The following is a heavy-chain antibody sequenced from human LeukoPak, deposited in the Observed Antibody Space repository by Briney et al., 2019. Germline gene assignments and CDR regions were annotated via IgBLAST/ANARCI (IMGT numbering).Heavy chain of an antibody. CDR3: AYTARAVAGTEGFDY. CDR2: INHSGST. J-gene: IGHJ4*02. Sequence: PSETLYLTCAVSGGSFSGYYWSWIRQPPGKGLEWIGEINHSGSTNYNPSLKSRVTISVDTSKNQFSMKLSSVTAADTAVYYCAYTARAVAGTEGFDYWGQGTLVTVSS. CDR1: GGSFSGYY. V-gene: IGHV4-34*01. D-gene: IGHD6-19*01.